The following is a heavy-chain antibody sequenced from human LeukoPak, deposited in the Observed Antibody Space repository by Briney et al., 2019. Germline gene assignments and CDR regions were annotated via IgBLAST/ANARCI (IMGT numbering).Heavy chain of an antibody. CDR1: GGTFSSYA. CDR2: IIPIFGTA. CDR3: ARTPNYYDSSGYYDY. J-gene: IGHJ4*02. D-gene: IGHD3-22*01. V-gene: IGHV1-69*13. Sequence: ASVKVSCKASGGTFSSYAISWVRQAPGQGLEWMGGIIPIFGTANYAQKFQGRVTITADESTSTAYLELSSLRSEDTAVYYCARTPNYYDSSGYYDYWGQGTLVTVSS.